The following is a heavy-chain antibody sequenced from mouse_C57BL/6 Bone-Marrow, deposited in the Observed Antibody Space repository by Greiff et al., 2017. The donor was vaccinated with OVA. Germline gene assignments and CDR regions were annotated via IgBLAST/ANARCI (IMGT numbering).Heavy chain of an antibody. D-gene: IGHD3-2*02. CDR1: GFSLTSYA. V-gene: IGHV2-9-1*01. Sequence: VQLQQSGPGLVAPSQSLSITCTVSGFSLTSYAISWVRQPPGKGLEWLGVIWTGGGTNYNSALKSRLSISKDNSKSQVFLKMNSLQTDDTARYYCARNERWQATLAWFAYWGQGTLVTVSA. J-gene: IGHJ3*01. CDR3: ARNERWQATLAWFAY. CDR2: IWTGGGT.